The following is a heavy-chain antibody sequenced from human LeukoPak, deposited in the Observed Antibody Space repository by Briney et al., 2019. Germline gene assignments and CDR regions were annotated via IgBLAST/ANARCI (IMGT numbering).Heavy chain of an antibody. Sequence: GASLQISCKGSGSIFTSYWIGWGRQLPGKGLEWMGIIYPGDSDTRYSPSFQGQVTISADKSISTAYLQWSSLKASDTAMYYCARHDDYYYYMDVWDKGTTVTVSS. CDR3: ARHDDYYYYMDV. CDR1: GSIFTSYW. J-gene: IGHJ6*03. V-gene: IGHV5-51*01. CDR2: IYPGDSDT.